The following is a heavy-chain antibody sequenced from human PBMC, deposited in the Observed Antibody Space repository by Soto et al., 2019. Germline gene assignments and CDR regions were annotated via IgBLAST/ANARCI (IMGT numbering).Heavy chain of an antibody. Sequence: SVKVSCKASGGTFSSYAISWVRQAPGQGLEWMGGIIPIFGTANYAQKFQGRVTITADESTSTAYMELSSLRSEDTAVYYCARGEYYYGSGSYYPAYYYYGMDVWGQGTTVTVSS. V-gene: IGHV1-69*13. D-gene: IGHD3-10*01. J-gene: IGHJ6*02. CDR3: ARGEYYYGSGSYYPAYYYYGMDV. CDR2: IIPIFGTA. CDR1: GGTFSSYA.